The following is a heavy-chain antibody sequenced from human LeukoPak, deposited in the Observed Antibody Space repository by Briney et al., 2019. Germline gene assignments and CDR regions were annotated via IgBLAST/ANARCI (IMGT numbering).Heavy chain of an antibody. Sequence: SVKVSCKASGGTFSSYNITWVRQAPGQGLEWMGGIMPLFNTANYAQQFQGRVTITTDESTSTAYMELSSLRFEDTAMYYCARVDRYHYYLDVWGKGTTVTVSS. V-gene: IGHV1-69*05. J-gene: IGHJ6*03. CDR1: GGTFSSYN. CDR2: IMPLFNTA. CDR3: ARVDRYHYYLDV.